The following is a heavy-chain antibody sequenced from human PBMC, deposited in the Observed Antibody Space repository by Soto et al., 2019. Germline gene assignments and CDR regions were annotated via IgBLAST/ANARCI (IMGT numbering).Heavy chain of an antibody. J-gene: IGHJ6*03. CDR3: ARSSDYSNYGYYYYYMDV. D-gene: IGHD4-4*01. Sequence: SETLSLTCTVSGGSISSYYWSWIRQPPGKGLEWIGYIYYSGSTNYNPSLKSRVTISVDTSKNQFSLKLSSVTAADTAVYYCARSSDYSNYGYYYYYMDVWGKGTTVTVSS. CDR1: GGSISSYY. V-gene: IGHV4-59*08. CDR2: IYYSGST.